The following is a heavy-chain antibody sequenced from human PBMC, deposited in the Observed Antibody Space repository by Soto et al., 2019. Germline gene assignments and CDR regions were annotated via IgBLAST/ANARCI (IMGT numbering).Heavy chain of an antibody. V-gene: IGHV4-59*01. CDR1: GDSITSYN. CDR2: VYSSGST. CDR3: ARRAVVAVTGSLDNWLDP. J-gene: IGHJ5*02. D-gene: IGHD2-21*01. Sequence: PSETLSLTCTVSGDSITSYNWNWLRQPPGKALEWIGYVYSSGSTNYNPSIKSRVTISVDTSRNQFSLKVNSATAADTAMFYFARRAVVAVTGSLDNWLDPWGQGILVTVSS.